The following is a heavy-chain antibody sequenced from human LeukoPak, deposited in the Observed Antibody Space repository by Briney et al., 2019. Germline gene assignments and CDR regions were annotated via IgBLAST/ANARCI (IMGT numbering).Heavy chain of an antibody. D-gene: IGHD5-18*01. Sequence: GGSLRLSCAASGFTFSSYSMNWVRQAPGKGLEWVSYISSGSSTIHYADSAKGRFTISRDNAKSSLFLQMNSLRAEDTAVYYCAGIPLSTTMVDYWGQGTLVTVSS. CDR3: AGIPLSTTMVDY. J-gene: IGHJ4*02. V-gene: IGHV3-48*01. CDR2: ISSGSSTI. CDR1: GFTFSSYS.